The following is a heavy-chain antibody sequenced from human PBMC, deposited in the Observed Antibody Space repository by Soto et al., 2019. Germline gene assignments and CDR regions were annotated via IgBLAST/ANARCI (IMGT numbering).Heavy chain of an antibody. J-gene: IGHJ6*02. D-gene: IGHD3-10*01. CDR3: ARDRMYYYGSGSYSLRYYYYYGMDV. Sequence: GGSLRLSCAASGFTFSSYGMHWVRQAPGKGLEWVAVIWYDGSNKYYADSVKGRFTISRDNSKNTLYLQMNSLRAEDTAVYYCARDRMYYYGSGSYSLRYYYYYGMDVWGQGTTVTVSS. CDR1: GFTFSSYG. V-gene: IGHV3-33*01. CDR2: IWYDGSNK.